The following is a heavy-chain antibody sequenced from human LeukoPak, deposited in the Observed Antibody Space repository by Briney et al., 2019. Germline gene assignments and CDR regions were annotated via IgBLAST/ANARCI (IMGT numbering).Heavy chain of an antibody. V-gene: IGHV4-61*02. CDR3: ARALMTSYYYYYYMDV. CDR1: GGSISSGSYY. CDR2: IYTSGST. J-gene: IGHJ6*03. D-gene: IGHD4-11*01. Sequence: SETLSLTCTVSGGSISSGSYYWSWIRQPAGKGLEWIGRIYTSGSTNYNPSLKSRVTISVDTSKNQFSLKLSSVTAADTAVYYCARALMTSYYYYYYMDVWGKGTTVTVSS.